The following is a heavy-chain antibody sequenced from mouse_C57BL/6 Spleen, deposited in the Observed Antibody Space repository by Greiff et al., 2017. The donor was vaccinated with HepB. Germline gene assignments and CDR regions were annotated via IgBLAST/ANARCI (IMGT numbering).Heavy chain of an antibody. V-gene: IGHV1-50*01. J-gene: IGHJ1*03. Sequence: QVQLQQPGAELVKPGASVKLSCKASGYTFTSYWMQWVKQRPGQGLEWIGEIDPSDSYTNYNQKFKGKATLTVDTSSSTAYMQLSSLTSEDSAVYYCARGYYYGLYWYFDVWGTGTTVTVSS. CDR1: GYTFTSYW. CDR3: ARGYYYGLYWYFDV. CDR2: IDPSDSYT. D-gene: IGHD1-1*01.